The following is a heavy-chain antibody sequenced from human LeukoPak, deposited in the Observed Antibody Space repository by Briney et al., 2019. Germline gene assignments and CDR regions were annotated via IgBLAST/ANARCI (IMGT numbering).Heavy chain of an antibody. V-gene: IGHV3-23*01. J-gene: IGHJ4*02. D-gene: IGHD1-1*01. Sequence: GGSLRLSCAASGFTFSADAMSWVRQAPGKGLEWVSAISGNGGRSYDADSVKGRFTISGDNSKNTLYLQMQSLRAEDTAVYYCARLFAGTTGHWGQGTLVTVSS. CDR2: ISGNGGRS. CDR3: ARLFAGTTGH. CDR1: GFTFSADA.